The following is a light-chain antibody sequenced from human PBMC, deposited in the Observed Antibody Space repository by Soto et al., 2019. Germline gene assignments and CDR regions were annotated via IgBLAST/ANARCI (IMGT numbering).Light chain of an antibody. V-gene: IGKV3-15*01. CDR3: HHYNDWPPTWT. CDR1: QSVSSK. J-gene: IGKJ1*01. Sequence: EIVMTQSPATLSVSPGERATLSCRASQSVSSKLAWYQQKPGQAPRVLIHGASTRATGIPARYSGSGSGTEFTLTFSSLQSEDFAVYYCHHYNDWPPTWTFGQGTRVEIK. CDR2: GAS.